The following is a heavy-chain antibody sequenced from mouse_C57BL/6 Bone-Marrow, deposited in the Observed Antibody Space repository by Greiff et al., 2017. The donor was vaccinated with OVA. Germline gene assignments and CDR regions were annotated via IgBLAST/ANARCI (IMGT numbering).Heavy chain of an antibody. V-gene: IGHV1-81*01. CDR2: IYPRSGNT. D-gene: IGHD2-13*01. J-gene: IGHJ2*01. CDR1: GYTFTSYG. Sequence: LVESGAELARPGASVKLSCKASGYTFTSYGISWVKQRTGQGLEWIGEIYPRSGNTYYNEKFKGKATLTADKSSSTAYMELRSLTSEDSAVYFCARRGVTRDYFDYWGQGTTLTVSS. CDR3: ARRGVTRDYFDY.